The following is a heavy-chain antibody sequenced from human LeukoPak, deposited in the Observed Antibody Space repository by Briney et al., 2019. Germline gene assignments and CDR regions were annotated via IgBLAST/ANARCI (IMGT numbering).Heavy chain of an antibody. V-gene: IGHV4-39*01. J-gene: IGHJ4*02. CDR1: GGSISSSSYY. CDR3: ASLSTLDY. CDR2: IYYSGST. Sequence: SETLSLTCTVSGGSISSSSYYWGWIRHPPGKGLEWIGSIYYSGSTYYNPSLKSRVTISVDTSKNQFSLKLSSVTAADTAVYYCASLSTLDYWGQGTLVTVSS.